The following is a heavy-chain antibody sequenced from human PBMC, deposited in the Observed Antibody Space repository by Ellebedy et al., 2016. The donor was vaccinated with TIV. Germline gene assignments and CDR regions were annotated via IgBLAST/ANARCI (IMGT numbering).Heavy chain of an antibody. Sequence: GESLKISCAASGFTFSSNEMNWVRQAPEKVLEWVSYISSSDNTIYYADSVKGRFTISRDNAKNSLYLQMNSLRAEDTAVYYCARENYGDYDYDYWGQGTLVTVSS. V-gene: IGHV3-48*03. D-gene: IGHD4-17*01. CDR3: ARENYGDYDYDY. J-gene: IGHJ4*02. CDR2: ISSSDNTI. CDR1: GFTFSSNE.